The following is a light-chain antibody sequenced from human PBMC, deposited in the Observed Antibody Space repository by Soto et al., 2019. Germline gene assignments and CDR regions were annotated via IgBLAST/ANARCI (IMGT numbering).Light chain of an antibody. V-gene: IGKV3-11*01. J-gene: IGKJ5*01. Sequence: EIVLTQSPATLSLSPVERATLSCRASQSVSSSLAWFQQKPGQSPRLLIHDASSRTTGTPARFSGSGSGTDFTLTISSLEPEDFAVYYCQQRGSWPPSITFGQGTRLEIK. CDR3: QQRGSWPPSIT. CDR2: DAS. CDR1: QSVSSS.